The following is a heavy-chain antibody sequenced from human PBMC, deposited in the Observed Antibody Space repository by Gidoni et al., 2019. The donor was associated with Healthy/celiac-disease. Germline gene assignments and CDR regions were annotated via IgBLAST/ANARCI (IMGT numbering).Heavy chain of an antibody. Sequence: DVQLVESGGGLVQPGRALRLSCAASGFTFDDSAMHWVRQAPGKGLAWVSGISWNSGSIGYADSVKGRFTISRDNAKNSLYLQMNSLRAEDTALYYCAKMDTPHSSGWYGVDYWGQGTLVTVSS. CDR1: GFTFDDSA. J-gene: IGHJ4*02. CDR2: ISWNSGSI. CDR3: AKMDTPHSSGWYGVDY. V-gene: IGHV3-9*01. D-gene: IGHD6-19*01.